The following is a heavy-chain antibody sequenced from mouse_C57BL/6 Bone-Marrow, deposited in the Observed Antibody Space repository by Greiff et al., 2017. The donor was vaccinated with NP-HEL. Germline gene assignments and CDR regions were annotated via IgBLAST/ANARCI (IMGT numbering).Heavy chain of an antibody. CDR2: IDPANGNT. Sequence: VQLQQSVAELVRPGASVKLSCTASGFNIKNTYMHWVKQRPEQGLEWIGRIDPANGNTKYAPKFQGKAPITADTSSNQAYLQLSSLTSEDTAIYYCARGAYYSNNYYAMDYWGQGTSVTVSS. V-gene: IGHV14-3*01. CDR1: GFNIKNTY. J-gene: IGHJ4*01. CDR3: ARGAYYSNNYYAMDY. D-gene: IGHD2-5*01.